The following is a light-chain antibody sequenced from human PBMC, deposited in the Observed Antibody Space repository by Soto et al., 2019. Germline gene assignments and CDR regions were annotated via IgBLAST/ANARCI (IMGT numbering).Light chain of an antibody. CDR2: EAP. CDR3: QQANTFPLT. V-gene: IGKV1D-12*01. J-gene: IGKJ4*01. CDR1: QDIGTW. Sequence: DIQMTQSPSSVSASVGDRVTITCRASQDIGTWLAWYQQKPGKAPKLLIYEAPTLQTGVPSRFSGSGSGTDFTLTISSLQPEDFATFYCQQANTFPLTFGGGTKVDIK.